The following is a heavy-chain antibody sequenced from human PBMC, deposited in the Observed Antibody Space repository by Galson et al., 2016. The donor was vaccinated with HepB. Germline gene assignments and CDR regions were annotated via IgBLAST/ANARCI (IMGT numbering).Heavy chain of an antibody. CDR2: ISGSGGST. J-gene: IGHJ6*02. CDR1: GFTFSSYS. CDR3: AKGIVTLVRGVMTWTDV. V-gene: IGHV3-23*01. Sequence: SLRLSCAASGFTFSSYSGTWVRQAPGKGLKWISGISGSGGSTFYADSVKGRFTISRDNSKNTVYLQMNSLRVEDTAVYYCAKGIVTLVRGVMTWTDVWGQGTTVTVSS. D-gene: IGHD3-10*01.